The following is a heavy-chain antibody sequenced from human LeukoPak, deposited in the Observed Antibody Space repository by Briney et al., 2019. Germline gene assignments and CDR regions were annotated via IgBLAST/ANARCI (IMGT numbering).Heavy chain of an antibody. V-gene: IGHV1-24*01. J-gene: IGHJ4*02. CDR1: GYTLTEVS. Sequence: ASVKVSCKVSGYTLTEVSMHWVRQAPGKGLEWMGGFDPEDGETIYAQKFQGRVTMTEDTSTDTAYMELSSLRSEDTAVYYCAFGSKEYNHFDYWGQGTLVTVSS. CDR2: FDPEDGET. D-gene: IGHD1-1*01. CDR3: AFGSKEYNHFDY.